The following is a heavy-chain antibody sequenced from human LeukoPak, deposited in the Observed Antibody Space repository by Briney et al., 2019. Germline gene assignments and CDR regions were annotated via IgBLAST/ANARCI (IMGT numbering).Heavy chain of an antibody. CDR1: GFTFSDYY. J-gene: IGHJ4*02. Sequence: GGSLRLSCAASGFTFSDYYMSWIRQAPGKGLEWVSYISSSGSTIYYADSVKGRFTISRDNAKNSLYLQMNSLRAEDTAVYYCALAPNWSDVSFDYWGQGTLVTVSS. CDR3: ALAPNWSDVSFDY. CDR2: ISSSGSTI. V-gene: IGHV3-11*01. D-gene: IGHD1-20*01.